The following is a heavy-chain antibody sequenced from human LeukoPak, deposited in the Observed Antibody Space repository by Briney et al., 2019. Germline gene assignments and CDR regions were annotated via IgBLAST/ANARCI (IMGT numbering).Heavy chain of an antibody. CDR3: ARLIWFGEPVDY. CDR2: INPKTGAT. V-gene: IGHV1-2*06. D-gene: IGHD3-10*01. J-gene: IGHJ4*02. CDR1: GYTFSGHY. Sequence: ASVKVSCKASGYTFSGHYMDWVRQAPGQGLEWMGRINPKTGATNYAPKFQGRVAMTRDTSITTGYMELSSLTSDDTAVYYCARLIWFGEPVDYWGQGTLVTVSS.